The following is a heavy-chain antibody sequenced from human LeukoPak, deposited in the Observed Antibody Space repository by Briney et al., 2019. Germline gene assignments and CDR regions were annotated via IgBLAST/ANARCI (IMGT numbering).Heavy chain of an antibody. CDR1: GYSFTSFY. CDR3: ARDRSVVIHDALDI. Sequence: ASVKVSCKASGYSFTSFYIHWVRQAPGQGLEWMGIINPVGGSTTYAQKFQGRVTMTRDTSTSTLYMELSSLRSEDTAVYYCARDRSVVIHDALDIWGQGTMVTVSS. J-gene: IGHJ3*02. CDR2: INPVGGST. V-gene: IGHV1-46*01. D-gene: IGHD4-23*01.